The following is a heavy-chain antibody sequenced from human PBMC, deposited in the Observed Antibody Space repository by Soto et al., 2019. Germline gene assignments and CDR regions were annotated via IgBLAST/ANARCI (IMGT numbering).Heavy chain of an antibody. V-gene: IGHV3-23*01. Sequence: EVQLLESGGGLVQPGGSLRLSCAASGFTFSSYAMSWVRQAPGKGLEWVSAISGSGGSTYYADSVKGRFTISRDKSKNTLYLQMNSLRAEDTAVYFCAKDLGYDFWNGYRDEPDAFDIWGQGTMVTVSS. J-gene: IGHJ3*02. CDR2: ISGSGGST. D-gene: IGHD3-3*01. CDR1: GFTFSSYA. CDR3: AKDLGYDFWNGYRDEPDAFDI.